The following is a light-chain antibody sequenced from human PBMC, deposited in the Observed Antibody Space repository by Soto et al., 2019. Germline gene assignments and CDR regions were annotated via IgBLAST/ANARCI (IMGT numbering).Light chain of an antibody. V-gene: IGLV2-23*02. CDR2: EVS. J-gene: IGLJ3*02. CDR3: CSYAGSSTL. Sequence: QSALTQPASVSGSPGQSITLFCTGTSSDVGSYNLVSWYQQHPGKAPKLMIYEVSKRHSGVSNRFSGSKSGNTASLTISGLQAEDEADYYCCSYAGSSTLFGGGNKVTVL. CDR1: SSDVGSYNL.